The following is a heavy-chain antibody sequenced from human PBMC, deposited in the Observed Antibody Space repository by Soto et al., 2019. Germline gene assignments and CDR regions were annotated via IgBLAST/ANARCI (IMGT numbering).Heavy chain of an antibody. J-gene: IGHJ5*02. CDR3: AKAQDYYFDSGTYNWFDP. V-gene: IGHV3-23*01. D-gene: IGHD3-22*01. CDR1: GITFSNYW. Sequence: GGSLRLSCAASGITFSNYWMEWVRQAPGKGLEWVSSVSGAGLITYYADSVRGRFTISRDNSRNTLYLQINTLRAEDTGDYYCAKAQDYYFDSGTYNWFDPWGHGTLVTVSS. CDR2: VSGAGLIT.